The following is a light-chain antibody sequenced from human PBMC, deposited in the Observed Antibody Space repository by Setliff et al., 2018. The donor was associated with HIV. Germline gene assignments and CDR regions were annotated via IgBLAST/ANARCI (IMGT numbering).Light chain of an antibody. V-gene: IGLV2-14*01. J-gene: IGLJ1*01. Sequence: QSVLTQPASVSGSPGQSITISCTGTSSDAGGYKYVSWYQHHPGKAPKLLIYEVDNRPSGVSNRFSGSKSGNTASLTISGLQAEDEADYFCTSFTSTSPYVFGTGTKVTVL. CDR3: TSFTSTSPYV. CDR1: SSDAGGYKY. CDR2: EVD.